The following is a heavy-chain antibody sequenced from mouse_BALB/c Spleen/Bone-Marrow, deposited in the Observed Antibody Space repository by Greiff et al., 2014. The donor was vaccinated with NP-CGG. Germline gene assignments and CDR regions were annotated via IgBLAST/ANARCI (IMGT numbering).Heavy chain of an antibody. CDR3: ARIYYGSSYDY. D-gene: IGHD1-1*01. CDR1: CYSITRGYS. V-gene: IGHV3-1*02. J-gene: IGHJ2*01. Sequence: VQLKGSGPDLGKPSQSLSLTLPVTCYSITRGYSWPWVPQFSGNKMEWKGYIHYSGSTNYNPSLKSRISITRDTSKNQFFLQLNSVTTEDTATYYCARIYYGSSYDYWGQGTTLTVSS. CDR2: IHYSGST.